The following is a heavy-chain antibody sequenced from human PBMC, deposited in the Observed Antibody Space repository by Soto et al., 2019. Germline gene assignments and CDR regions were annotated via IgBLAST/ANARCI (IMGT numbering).Heavy chain of an antibody. V-gene: IGHV3-23*03. D-gene: IGHD2-15*01. CDR2: ILDTFTT. Sequence: EGQLLESGGDLIQPGGSLRLSCAASGFTFGNYGMSWVRQAPGKGREWVSLILDTFTTNYADSVKGRFTISRDNSKNTLYLQMNGLRAEDTAVYFCARDPAGGAFDVWGRGTLVTVSS. J-gene: IGHJ3*01. CDR1: GFTFGNYG. CDR3: ARDPAGGAFDV.